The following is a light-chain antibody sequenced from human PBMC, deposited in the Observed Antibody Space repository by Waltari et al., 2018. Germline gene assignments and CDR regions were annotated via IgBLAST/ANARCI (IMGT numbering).Light chain of an antibody. V-gene: IGLV3-21*01. J-gene: IGLJ1*01. CDR2: YDS. Sequence: SYVLTQPPSVAVAPGETARVTCGGNNIESKSVHWYQQKPGQAPVLVISYDSDRTSGIPGRFAGSNSGDTATLTISRVEAGDEADYYCQVWDANTDPGVFGTGTEVTVL. CDR1: NIESKS. CDR3: QVWDANTDPGV.